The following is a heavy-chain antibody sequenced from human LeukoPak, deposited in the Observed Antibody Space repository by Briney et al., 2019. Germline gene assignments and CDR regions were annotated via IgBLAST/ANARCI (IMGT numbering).Heavy chain of an antibody. Sequence: ASVKVSCKASGYTFTSYDINWARQATGQGLEWMGWMNPNSGNTGYAQKFQGRVTMTRNTSISTAYMELSSLRSEDTAVYYCARGQKRRYYFDYWGQGTLVTVSS. V-gene: IGHV1-8*01. D-gene: IGHD6-25*01. CDR3: ARGQKRRYYFDY. CDR1: GYTFTSYD. CDR2: MNPNSGNT. J-gene: IGHJ4*02.